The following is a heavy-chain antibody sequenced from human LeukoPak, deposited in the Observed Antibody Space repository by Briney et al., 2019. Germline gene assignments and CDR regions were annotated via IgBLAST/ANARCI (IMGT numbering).Heavy chain of an antibody. V-gene: IGHV3-21*01. J-gene: IGHJ6*02. Sequence: GGSLRLSCAAFGFTFSSYAMSWVRQAPGKGLEWVSAISSNGGNTYYADSVKGRFTISRDNAKNSLYLQMNSLRAEDTAVYYCARDHVAMGSNYYYYGMDVWGQGTTVTVSS. D-gene: IGHD5-12*01. CDR1: GFTFSSYA. CDR2: ISSNGGNT. CDR3: ARDHVAMGSNYYYYGMDV.